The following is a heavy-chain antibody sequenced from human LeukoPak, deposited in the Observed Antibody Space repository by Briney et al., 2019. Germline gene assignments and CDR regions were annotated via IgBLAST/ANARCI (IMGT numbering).Heavy chain of an antibody. Sequence: GASVKVSCKASGYTFTSYGISWVRQAPGQGLEWMGWISAYNGNTNYAQKLQGRVTMTTDTSTSTAYMELRSLRSDDTAVYYCARDLVIKVYGRKPYDAFDIWGQGTMVTVSS. CDR3: ARDLVIKVYGRKPYDAFDI. J-gene: IGHJ3*02. CDR1: GYTFTSYG. CDR2: ISAYNGNT. V-gene: IGHV1-18*01. D-gene: IGHD4-23*01.